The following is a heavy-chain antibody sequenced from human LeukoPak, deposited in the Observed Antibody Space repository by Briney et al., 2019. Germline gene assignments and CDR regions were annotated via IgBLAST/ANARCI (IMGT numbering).Heavy chain of an antibody. Sequence: RGSLRLSCAASGFTFSDSAMTWVRQAPGKGLEWVSLISFSGDSIYYADSVRGRFTISRDNSKDTLYLQMNSLRAEDTAIYYCARDIQLSTWGLGTMVTGPS. D-gene: IGHD5-24*01. J-gene: IGHJ3*01. CDR1: GFTFSDSA. V-gene: IGHV3-23*01. CDR2: ISFSGDSI. CDR3: ARDIQLST.